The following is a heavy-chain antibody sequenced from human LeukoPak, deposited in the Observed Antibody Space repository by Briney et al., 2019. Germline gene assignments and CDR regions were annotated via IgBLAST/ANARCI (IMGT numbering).Heavy chain of an antibody. CDR2: IYHSGST. CDR3: ARGRKYTSGYRVTELGSGYSDY. V-gene: IGHV4-4*02. CDR1: GGSISSSNW. D-gene: IGHD5-18*01. J-gene: IGHJ4*02. Sequence: PSQTLSLTCAVSGGSISSSNWWSWVRQPLGKGLEWIGEIYHSGSTNYNPSLKSRVTISVDKSKNQFSLRLSSVTAADTAVYYCARGRKYTSGYRVTELGSGYSDYWGQGTLVTVSS.